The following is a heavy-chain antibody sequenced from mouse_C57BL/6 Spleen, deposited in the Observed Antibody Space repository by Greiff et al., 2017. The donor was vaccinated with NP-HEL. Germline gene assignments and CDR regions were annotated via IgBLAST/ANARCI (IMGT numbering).Heavy chain of an antibody. CDR2: IHPSDSDT. D-gene: IGHD1-1*01. Sequence: VKLQQPGAELVKPGASVKVSCKASGYTFTSYWMHWVKQRPGQGLEWIGRIHPSDSDTNYNQKFKGKATLTVDKSSSTAYIQLSSLTSEDSAVYYCAIVPYYYGSSPYYFDYWGQGTTLTVSS. CDR1: GYTFTSYW. V-gene: IGHV1-74*01. CDR3: AIVPYYYGSSPYYFDY. J-gene: IGHJ2*01.